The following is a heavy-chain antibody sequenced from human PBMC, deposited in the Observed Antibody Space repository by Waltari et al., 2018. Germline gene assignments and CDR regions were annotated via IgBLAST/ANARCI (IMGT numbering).Heavy chain of an antibody. D-gene: IGHD2-8*02. V-gene: IGHV5-51*01. Sequence: EVQLVQSGGEMKQPGESLKISCTASGYRFASYWIGWGRQRPGKGLEWVGSINPVDSDTAERPSFQGQGTISADKSSSVAYLQGSSLQATDSGKDFWARRQGGNPRVCTVDIWGQGTVVTVSS. CDR2: INPVDSDT. CDR3: ARRQGGNPRVCTVDI. J-gene: IGHJ3*02. CDR1: GYRFASYW.